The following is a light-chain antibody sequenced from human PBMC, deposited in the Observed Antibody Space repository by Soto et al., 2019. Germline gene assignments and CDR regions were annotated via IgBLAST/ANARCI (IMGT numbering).Light chain of an antibody. V-gene: IGLV2-23*02. Sequence: QSALTRPASVSGSPGQSITISCTGTSSDVGSYNLVSWYQQHPGKAPKLMIYAVSKRPSGVSNRFSGSKSGNTASLTISGLQAEDEADYYCCSYAGSSTWVFGGGTKRTVL. J-gene: IGLJ3*02. CDR2: AVS. CDR1: SSDVGSYNL. CDR3: CSYAGSSTWV.